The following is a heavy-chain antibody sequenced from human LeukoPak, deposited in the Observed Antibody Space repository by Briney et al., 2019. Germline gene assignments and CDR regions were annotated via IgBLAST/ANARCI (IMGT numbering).Heavy chain of an antibody. CDR1: GFTFSSYE. CDR2: ISSGGTTI. V-gene: IGHV3-48*03. Sequence: PGGSLRLSCTASGFTFSSYEMNWVRQAPGKGLEWVSYISSGGTTIYYADSVKGRFTISRDNSKNTLYLQMNSLRAEDTAVYYCAKDGIPPNYYYYMDVWGKGTTVTISS. D-gene: IGHD1-14*01. J-gene: IGHJ6*03. CDR3: AKDGIPPNYYYYMDV.